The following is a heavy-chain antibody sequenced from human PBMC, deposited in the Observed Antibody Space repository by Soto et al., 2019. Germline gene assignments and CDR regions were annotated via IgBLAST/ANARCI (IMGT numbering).Heavy chain of an antibody. D-gene: IGHD1-26*01. V-gene: IGHV4-34*01. J-gene: IGHJ4*02. CDR2: INHSGST. Sequence: SETLSLTCTVSGGSISSYYWSWIRQPPGKGLEWIGEINHSGSTNYNPSLKSRVTISVDTSKNQFSLKLSSVTAADTAVYYCARVYSGSYSDSWGQGTLVTVS. CDR1: GGSISSYY. CDR3: ARVYSGSYSDS.